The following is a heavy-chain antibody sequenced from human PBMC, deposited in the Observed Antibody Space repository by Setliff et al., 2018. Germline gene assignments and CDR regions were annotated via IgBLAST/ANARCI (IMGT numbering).Heavy chain of an antibody. Sequence: ASVKVSCKASGYTFTNFGISWVRQAPGQGLEWMGWISAYNGNTNYAQKLQGRVTMSTDTSTNTAYMELRSLRSEDTAVYYCAREYYYDSSGYSYYFDYWGQGTLVTVSS. CDR3: AREYYYDSSGYSYYFDY. CDR2: ISAYNGNT. D-gene: IGHD3-22*01. V-gene: IGHV1-18*01. CDR1: GYTFTNFG. J-gene: IGHJ4*02.